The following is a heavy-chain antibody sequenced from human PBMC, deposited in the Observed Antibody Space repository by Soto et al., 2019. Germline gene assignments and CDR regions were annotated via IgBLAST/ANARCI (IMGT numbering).Heavy chain of an antibody. J-gene: IGHJ4*02. Sequence: PGGSLRLCCTASAVTVSSNYMSWVRQAPGKGLEWVSVIYSGGSTYYADSVKGRFTISRDNSKNTLYLQMNSLRAEDTAVYYCARHGYNYGGGYFDYWGQGT. V-gene: IGHV3-66*04. CDR3: ARHGYNYGGGYFDY. D-gene: IGHD5-18*01. CDR1: AVTVSSNY. CDR2: IYSGGST.